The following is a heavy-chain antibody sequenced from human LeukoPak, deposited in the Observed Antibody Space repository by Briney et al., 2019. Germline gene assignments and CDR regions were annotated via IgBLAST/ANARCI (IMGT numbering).Heavy chain of an antibody. CDR2: IKQDGSEK. V-gene: IGHV3-7*01. J-gene: IGHJ5*02. CDR1: GFTFSSYW. CDR3: AKGREWELLPSNWFDP. Sequence: PGGSLRLSCAASGFTFSSYWMSWVCQAPGKGLEWVANIKQDGSEKYYADSVKGRFTISRDNSKNTLYLQMNSLRAEDTAVYYCAKGREWELLPSNWFDPWGQGTLVTVSS. D-gene: IGHD1-26*01.